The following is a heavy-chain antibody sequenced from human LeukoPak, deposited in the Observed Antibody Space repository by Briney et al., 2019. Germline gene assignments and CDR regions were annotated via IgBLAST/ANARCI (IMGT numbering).Heavy chain of an antibody. CDR1: GFTFSSYA. Sequence: GGSLRLSCAASGFTFSSYAMSWVRQAPGKGLEWVSAISGSGGSTYYADSVKGRFTISRDNSKNTLYLQMNSLRAEDTAVYYCAKEGAAIYESYYYGMDVWGQGTTVTVSS. CDR2: ISGSGGST. D-gene: IGHD2-2*02. J-gene: IGHJ6*02. V-gene: IGHV3-23*01. CDR3: AKEGAAIYESYYYGMDV.